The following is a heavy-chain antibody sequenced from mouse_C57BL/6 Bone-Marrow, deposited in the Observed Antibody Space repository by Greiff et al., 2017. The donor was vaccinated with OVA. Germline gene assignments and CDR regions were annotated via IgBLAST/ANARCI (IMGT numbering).Heavy chain of an antibody. CDR3: ARVFAY. CDR1: GYAFSSSW. J-gene: IGHJ3*01. CDR2: IYPGDGDT. V-gene: IGHV1-82*01. Sequence: QVQLQQSGPELVKPGASVTISCKASGYAFSSSWMNWVKQRPGKGLEWIGRIYPGDGDTDYNGKFKGKATLTADKSSSTAYMQLSSLTSEDSAVCFCARVFAYWGQGTLVTVSA.